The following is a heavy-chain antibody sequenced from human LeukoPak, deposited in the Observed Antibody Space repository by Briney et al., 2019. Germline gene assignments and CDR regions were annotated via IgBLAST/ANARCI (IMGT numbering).Heavy chain of an antibody. CDR1: GYTFTSYY. D-gene: IGHD1-26*01. CDR2: INPSGGST. J-gene: IGHJ4*02. Sequence: ASVKVSCKASGYTFTSYYMHWVRQAPGQGLEWMGIINPSGGSTSYAQKFQGRVTMTRDMSTSTVYMELISLRSEDTAVYYCARRTSGSYLFDYWGQGTLVTVSS. CDR3: ARRTSGSYLFDY. V-gene: IGHV1-46*01.